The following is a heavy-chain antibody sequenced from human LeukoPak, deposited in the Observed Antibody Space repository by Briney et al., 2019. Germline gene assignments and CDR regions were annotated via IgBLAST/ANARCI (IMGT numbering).Heavy chain of an antibody. D-gene: IGHD1-26*01. J-gene: IGHJ6*03. CDR3: AKSGWELLGVYYYYYYMDV. V-gene: IGHV3-23*01. Sequence: GGSLILSCAASVFSFSSYVMSWVRQAPGRGLEWVSAISGSGSRTYYADSVKGQFTNARDNPRNTLYLQMNSLRAEDTAVYYCAKSGWELLGVYYYYYYMDVWGKGTTVTVCS. CDR2: ISGSGSRT. CDR1: VFSFSSYV.